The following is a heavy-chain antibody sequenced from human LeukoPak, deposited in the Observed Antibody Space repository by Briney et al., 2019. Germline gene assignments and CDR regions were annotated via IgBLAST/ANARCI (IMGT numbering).Heavy chain of an antibody. CDR3: TTDYGGNYLDAFDI. CDR1: GFTFSNAW. D-gene: IGHD4-23*01. V-gene: IGHV3-15*01. Sequence: GGSLRLSCAASGFTFSNAWMSWVRQAPGKGLEWVGRIKSKTDGGTTDYAAPVKGRFTISRDDSKNTLYLQMNSLKTEDTAVYYCTTDYGGNYLDAFDIWGQGTMVTVSS. J-gene: IGHJ3*02. CDR2: IKSKTDGGTT.